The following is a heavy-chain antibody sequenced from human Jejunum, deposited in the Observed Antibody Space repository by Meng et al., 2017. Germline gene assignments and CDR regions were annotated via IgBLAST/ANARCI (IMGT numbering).Heavy chain of an antibody. CDR3: ARDPRTNWASRFFDN. D-gene: IGHD1/OR15-1a*01. J-gene: IGHJ4*02. V-gene: IGHV4-4*03. Sequence: KEPGPGRVRPRGPRPPTCPGLGCYGSTTDWWSWVRQPPGKGLEWIGEISRSGRANYNPSLKGRVTISLDRSMNLFSLKLDSVTAADAAVYYCARDPRTNWASRFFDNWGQGTLVTVSS. CDR2: ISRSGRA. CDR1: GCYGSTTDW.